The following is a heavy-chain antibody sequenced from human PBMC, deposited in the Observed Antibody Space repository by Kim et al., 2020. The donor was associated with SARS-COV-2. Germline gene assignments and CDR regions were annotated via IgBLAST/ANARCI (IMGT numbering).Heavy chain of an antibody. J-gene: IGHJ4*02. V-gene: IGHV3-23*01. CDR1: GFTFSSYA. CDR2: ISGSGGST. D-gene: IGHD4-4*01. CDR3: AKDGIPNSNYHNHFDY. Sequence: GGSLRLSCAASGFTFSSYAMSWVRQAPGKGLEWVSAISGSGGSTYYADSVKGRFTISRDNSKNTLYLQMNSLRAEDTAVYYCAKDGIPNSNYHNHFDYWGQGTLVTVSS.